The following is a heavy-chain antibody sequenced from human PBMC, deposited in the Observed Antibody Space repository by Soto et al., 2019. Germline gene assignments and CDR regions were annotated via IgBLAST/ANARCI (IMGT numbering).Heavy chain of an antibody. CDR2: MEPSSGKT. CDR1: GYSFTSLD. Sequence: VSVKVSCKASGYSFTSLDINWVRQTAGQGLEWMGWMEPSSGKTGYAQKFHDRVTMTSDTSINTAYMELTTLTSDDTAFYYCARGVTAGVDYWGQGTLVTVSS. D-gene: IGHD1-26*01. J-gene: IGHJ4*02. CDR3: ARGVTAGVDY. V-gene: IGHV1-8*01.